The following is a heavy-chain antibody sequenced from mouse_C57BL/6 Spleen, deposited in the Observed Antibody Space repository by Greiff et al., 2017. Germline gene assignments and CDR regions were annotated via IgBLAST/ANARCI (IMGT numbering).Heavy chain of an antibody. Sequence: VQLQQSGPGLVKPSQSLSLTCSVTGYSITSGYYWNWIRQFPGNKLEWMGYISYDGSNNYNPSLKNRISITRDTSKNQFFLKLNSVTTEDTATYYCARGGVYYYGSSWGFAYWGQGTLVTVSA. J-gene: IGHJ3*01. CDR1: GYSITSGYY. D-gene: IGHD1-1*01. V-gene: IGHV3-6*01. CDR3: ARGGVYYYGSSWGFAY. CDR2: ISYDGSN.